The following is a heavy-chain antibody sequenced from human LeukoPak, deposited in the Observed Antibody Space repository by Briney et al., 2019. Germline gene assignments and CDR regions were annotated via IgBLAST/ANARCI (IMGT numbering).Heavy chain of an antibody. CDR3: ARTVAFWSGYYYYYMDV. D-gene: IGHD3-3*01. J-gene: IGHJ6*03. Sequence: SETLSLTCTVSGGSISSSSYYWGWIRQPPGKGLEWIGSIYYSGSTYYNPSLKSRVTISVDTSKNQFSLKLSSVTAADTAVYYCARTVAFWSGYYYYYMDVWGKGTTVTVSS. CDR1: GGSISSSSYY. CDR2: IYYSGST. V-gene: IGHV4-39*01.